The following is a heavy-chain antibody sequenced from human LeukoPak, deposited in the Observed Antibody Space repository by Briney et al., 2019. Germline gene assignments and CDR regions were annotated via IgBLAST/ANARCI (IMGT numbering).Heavy chain of an antibody. CDR1: GFTFSSYC. V-gene: IGHV3-7*01. CDR2: IKQDGSEK. D-gene: IGHD3-22*01. Sequence: GGSLTLSCAASGFTFSSYCMSWVRQPPGKGLEWVANIKQDGSEKYYVDSVKGRFTISRDNAKNSLYLQMSSLRAEDTAVYYCARDTYDSSGYYAHLDYWGQGTLVTVSS. CDR3: ARDTYDSSGYYAHLDY. J-gene: IGHJ4*02.